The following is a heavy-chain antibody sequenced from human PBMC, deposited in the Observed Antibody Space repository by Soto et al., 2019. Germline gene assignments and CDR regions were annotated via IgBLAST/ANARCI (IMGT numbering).Heavy chain of an antibody. D-gene: IGHD2-2*01. Sequence: SETLSLTCAVYGGSFSGYYWSWIRQPPGKGLEWIGEINHSGSTNYNPSLKSRVTISVDTSKNQFSLKLSSVTAADTAVYYCARDPRGYCSSTSCWDAFDIWGQGTMVTVSS. CDR1: GGSFSGYY. J-gene: IGHJ3*02. V-gene: IGHV4-34*01. CDR3: ARDPRGYCSSTSCWDAFDI. CDR2: INHSGST.